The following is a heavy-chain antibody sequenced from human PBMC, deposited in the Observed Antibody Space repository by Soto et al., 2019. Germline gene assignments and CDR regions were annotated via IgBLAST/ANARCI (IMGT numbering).Heavy chain of an antibody. J-gene: IGHJ4*02. V-gene: IGHV1-2*02. Sequence: QVQLVQSGAEVKKPGASVKVSCKASGYSFTANYIHWVRQAPGQGLEWMAWINPNGGGTNYAQKFQGRVTMTMDTSISTTYMELSGLISDDTAVYYCARGAGSSSFDSWGQGTLVTVSS. D-gene: IGHD6-13*01. CDR1: GYSFTANY. CDR2: INPNGGGT. CDR3: ARGAGSSSFDS.